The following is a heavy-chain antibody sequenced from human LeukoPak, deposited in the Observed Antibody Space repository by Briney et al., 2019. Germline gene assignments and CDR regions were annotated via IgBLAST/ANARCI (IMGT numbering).Heavy chain of an antibody. CDR2: IYSGGST. V-gene: IGHV3-66*01. CDR3: ARVRGLWAPNYFDY. D-gene: IGHD5-18*01. J-gene: IGHJ4*02. CDR1: GFTFSSYA. Sequence: GRSLRLSCAASGFTFSSYAMHWVRQAPGKGLEWVSVIYSGGSTYYADSVKGRFTISRDNSKNTLYLQMNSLRAEDTAVYYCARVRGLWAPNYFDYWGQGTLVTVSS.